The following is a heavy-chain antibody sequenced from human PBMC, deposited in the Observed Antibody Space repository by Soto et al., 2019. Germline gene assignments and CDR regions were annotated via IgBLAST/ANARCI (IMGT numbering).Heavy chain of an antibody. J-gene: IGHJ5*02. D-gene: IGHD4-17*01. Sequence: SETLSLTCAVSGGSISSGGYSWSWIRQPPGKGLEWIGYIYHSGSTYYNPSLKSRVTISVDRSKNQFSLKLSSVTAADTAVYYCARDYAEGWFDPWGQGTLVTVSS. V-gene: IGHV4-30-2*01. CDR2: IYHSGST. CDR1: GGSISSGGYS. CDR3: ARDYAEGWFDP.